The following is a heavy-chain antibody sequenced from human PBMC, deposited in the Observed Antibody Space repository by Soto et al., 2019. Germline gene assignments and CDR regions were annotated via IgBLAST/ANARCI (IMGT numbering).Heavy chain of an antibody. V-gene: IGHV1-69*13. CDR1: GGTFSSYA. Sequence: SVKVSCKASGGTFSSYAISWVRQAPGQGLEWMGGIIPIFGTANYAQKFQGRVTITADESTSTAYMELSSLRSEDTAVYYCARSWLNYGSGSFFDYWGQGTLVTVSS. CDR3: ARSWLNYGSGSFFDY. CDR2: IIPIFGTA. D-gene: IGHD3-10*01. J-gene: IGHJ4*02.